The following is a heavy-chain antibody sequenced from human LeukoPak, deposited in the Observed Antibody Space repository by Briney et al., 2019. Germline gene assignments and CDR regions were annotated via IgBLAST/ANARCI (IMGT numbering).Heavy chain of an antibody. J-gene: IGHJ2*01. V-gene: IGHV4-59*01. D-gene: IGHD6-19*01. CDR3: ATLAVAGTNWYFDL. CDR1: GGSISSYY. Sequence: SETLPLTCTVSGGSISSYYWSWIRQPPGKGLEWIGYIYYSGSTNYNPSLKSRVTISVDTSKNQFSLKLSSVTAADTAVYYCATLAVAGTNWYFDLWGRGTLVTVSS. CDR2: IYYSGST.